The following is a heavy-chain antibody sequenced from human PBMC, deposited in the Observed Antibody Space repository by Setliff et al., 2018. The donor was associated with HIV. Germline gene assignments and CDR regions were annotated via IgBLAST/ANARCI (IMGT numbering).Heavy chain of an antibody. CDR2: IDSSGTT. D-gene: IGHD3-10*01. V-gene: IGHV4-4*07. CDR1: GGSFGVYR. Sequence: LSLTCTISGGSFGVYRWSWIRQSAGRGLEWIGRIDSSGTTDYKPSLKGRVAISVDTSRNQFSLRVTFVTAADTAVYFCARDRHSSGLGSYGPWGPGILVTVSS. J-gene: IGHJ5*02. CDR3: ARDRHSSGLGSYGP.